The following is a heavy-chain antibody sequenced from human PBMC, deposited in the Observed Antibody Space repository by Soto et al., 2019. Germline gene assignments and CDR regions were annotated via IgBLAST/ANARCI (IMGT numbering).Heavy chain of an antibody. Sequence: GSLSLSCAASGLSVSSSDMSWVRQAPGKGLEWVSVIYSGGSTHDADSVKGRFTISRDNSKNTVHLQMNSLRVDDTAVYFCSTSSRNEYHFAMDAWGQGTTVTVSS. D-gene: IGHD6-6*01. CDR3: STSSRNEYHFAMDA. CDR2: IYSGGST. V-gene: IGHV3-53*01. J-gene: IGHJ6*02. CDR1: GLSVSSSD.